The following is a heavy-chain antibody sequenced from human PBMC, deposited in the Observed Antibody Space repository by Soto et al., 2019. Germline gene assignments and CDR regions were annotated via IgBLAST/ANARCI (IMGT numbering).Heavy chain of an antibody. CDR1: GGSISSYY. V-gene: IGHV4-59*08. CDR2: IYYSGST. J-gene: IGHJ3*02. Sequence: SETLSLTCTVSGGSISSYYWSWIRQPPGKGLEWIGYIYYSGSTNYNPSLKSRVTISVDTSKNQLSLKLSSVTAADTAVYYCARNFRDAFDIWGQGTMVTVSS. CDR3: ARNFRDAFDI.